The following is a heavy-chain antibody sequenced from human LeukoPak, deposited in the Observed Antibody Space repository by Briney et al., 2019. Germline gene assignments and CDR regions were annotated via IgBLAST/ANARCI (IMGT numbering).Heavy chain of an antibody. J-gene: IGHJ4*02. CDR2: MNPNSGNT. CDR3: ARGLDSTIAVAGY. V-gene: IGHV1-8*01. D-gene: IGHD6-19*01. CDR1: GYTFTSYD. Sequence: ASVKVSCTASGYTFTSYDINWVRQATGHGLEWMAWMNPNSGNTGYAQNFQGRLTMTRDTSISTAYMELSNLRSEDTAVYYCARGLDSTIAVAGYWGQGTLVTVSS.